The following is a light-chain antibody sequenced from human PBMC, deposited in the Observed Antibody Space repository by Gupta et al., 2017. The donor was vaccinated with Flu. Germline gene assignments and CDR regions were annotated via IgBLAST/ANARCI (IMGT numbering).Light chain of an antibody. CDR1: QSISSY. J-gene: IGKJ4*01. Sequence: DIQMTQSPSSLSASVGDRVTITCRASQSISSYLNWYQQKPGKAPKLLIYAASSLQSGVPSRFSSSGSGTDFTLTISSLQPEDFATYYCQQSYSTSTTFGGGTKVEIK. CDR3: QQSYSTSTT. V-gene: IGKV1-39*01. CDR2: AAS.